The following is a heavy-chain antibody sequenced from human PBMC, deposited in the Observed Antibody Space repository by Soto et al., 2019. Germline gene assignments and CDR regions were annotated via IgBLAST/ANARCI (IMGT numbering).Heavy chain of an antibody. CDR2: IIPIFGTA. V-gene: IGHV1-69*13. CDR3: AREPAYSSSSPHFYYYYGMDV. Sequence: ASVKVSCKASGGTFSSYAISWVRQAPGQGLEWMGGIIPIFGTANYAQKFQGRVTITADESTSTAYMELSSLRSEDTAVYYCAREPAYSSSSPHFYYYYGMDVWGQGTTVTVSS. CDR1: GGTFSSYA. J-gene: IGHJ6*02. D-gene: IGHD6-6*01.